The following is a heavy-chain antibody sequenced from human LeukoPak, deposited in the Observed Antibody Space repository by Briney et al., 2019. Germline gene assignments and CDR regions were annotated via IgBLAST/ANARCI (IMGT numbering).Heavy chain of an antibody. V-gene: IGHV3-30-3*01. CDR3: ARDHRNDY. J-gene: IGHJ4*02. Sequence: PGGSLRLSCAASGFTFSSYAMHWVRQAPGKGLEWVAVISDDGSNKYYADSVKRRFTISSDNSKNTLYLQMNSLRAEDTAVYYCARDHRNDYWGQGTLVTVSS. CDR1: GFTFSSYA. CDR2: ISDDGSNK.